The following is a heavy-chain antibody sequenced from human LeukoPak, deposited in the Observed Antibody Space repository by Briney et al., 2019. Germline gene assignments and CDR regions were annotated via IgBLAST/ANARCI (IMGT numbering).Heavy chain of an antibody. V-gene: IGHV3-23*01. Sequence: GGSLRLSCAASGFTFSDYGMTWVRQAPGKGLEWVSAIGSRGVATFYADSVKGRFTIPRDNSKNTLYLQMNSLRAEDTAVYYCAKSGRRGYSYGYRFKYYYDYWGQGTLVTVSS. CDR2: IGSRGVAT. J-gene: IGHJ4*02. CDR3: AKSGRRGYSYGYRFKYYYDY. CDR1: GFTFSDYG. D-gene: IGHD5-18*01.